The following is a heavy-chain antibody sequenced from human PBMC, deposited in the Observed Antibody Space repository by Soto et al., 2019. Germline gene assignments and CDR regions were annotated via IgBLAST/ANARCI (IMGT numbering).Heavy chain of an antibody. CDR3: LIHVVADAGTPPPCFAP. V-gene: IGHV4-34*01. J-gene: IGHJ5*02. Sequence: TSETLSLTWTVSGGSISDYDGSRIRQPQRKGLEWIGEINHSGSTNYNPSLKSRATISVDTSKNQFSLKLTSVTAADTAVYYCLIHVVADAGTPPPCFAPLGQGTLVPVSP. CDR1: GGSISDYD. CDR2: INHSGST. D-gene: IGHD2-15*01.